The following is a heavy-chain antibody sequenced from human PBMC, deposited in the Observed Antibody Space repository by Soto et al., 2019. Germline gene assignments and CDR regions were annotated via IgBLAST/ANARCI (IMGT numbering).Heavy chain of an antibody. CDR1: GDSISNLDYF. D-gene: IGHD7-27*01. CDR2: VYKSATT. Sequence: PSETLSLTCSVSGDSISNLDYFWAWIRQPPGQALEYIGYVYKSATTYYNPSFESRVAISVDTSKSQFSLNVTSVTAADTAGYFCARGRYCLTGRCFPNWFDXWGQGALFTVSX. J-gene: IGHJ5*01. V-gene: IGHV4-30-4*01. CDR3: ARGRYCLTGRCFPNWFDX.